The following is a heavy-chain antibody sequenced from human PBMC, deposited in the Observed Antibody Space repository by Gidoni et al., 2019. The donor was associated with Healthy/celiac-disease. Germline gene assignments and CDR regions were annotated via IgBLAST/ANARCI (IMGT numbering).Heavy chain of an antibody. J-gene: IGHJ5*02. CDR2: IHYSGST. CDR1: GASIRRSRYY. CDR3: ATSPYSSSWYSWFDP. V-gene: IGHV4-39*07. Sequence: HLQLQESVPGLVTPSETLSLTCTVSGASIRRSRYYWGWIRQPPGKGLEWIGSIHYSGSTYYSPSLKSRVITSEDTSKNQFSLKLSSVTAADTAVYYCATSPYSSSWYSWFDPWGQGTLVTVSS. D-gene: IGHD6-13*01.